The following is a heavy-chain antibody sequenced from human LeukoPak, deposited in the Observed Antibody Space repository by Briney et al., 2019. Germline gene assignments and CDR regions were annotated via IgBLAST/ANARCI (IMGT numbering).Heavy chain of an antibody. D-gene: IGHD3-16*02. Sequence: PGESLRLSCAASGFAFDDYTMHWVRQAPGKGLEWVSSISSSSSYIYYADSVKGRFTISRDNAKNSRYLQMNSLRAEDTAVYYCARDLATFGRVIRSWGQGTLVTVSS. CDR1: GFAFDDYT. V-gene: IGHV3-21*01. J-gene: IGHJ4*02. CDR2: ISSSSSYI. CDR3: ARDLATFGRVIRS.